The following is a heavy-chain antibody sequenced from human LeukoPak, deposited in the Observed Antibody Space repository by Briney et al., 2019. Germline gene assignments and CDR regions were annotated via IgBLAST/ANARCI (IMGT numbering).Heavy chain of an antibody. Sequence: ASVNVSCKASGYTFTSYAMNWVRQAPGQGLEWMGWINTNTGNPTYAQGFTGRFVFSLDTSVSTAYLQISSLKAEDTAVYYCARGYTKDMTSVTHFDYWGQGTLVTVSS. D-gene: IGHD4-17*01. V-gene: IGHV7-4-1*02. CDR3: ARGYTKDMTSVTHFDY. J-gene: IGHJ4*02. CDR2: INTNTGNP. CDR1: GYTFTSYA.